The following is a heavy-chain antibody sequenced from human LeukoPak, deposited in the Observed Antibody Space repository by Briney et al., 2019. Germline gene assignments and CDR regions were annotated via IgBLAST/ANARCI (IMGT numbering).Heavy chain of an antibody. V-gene: IGHV3-9*01. CDR1: GFTFDDYA. D-gene: IGHD6-19*01. Sequence: GGSLRLSCAASGFTFDDYAMHWVRQPPGKGLEWVSGISWNSGSIGYADSVKGRFTISRDNAKNSLYLQMNSLRAEDTALYYCAKDRTEQWLVPAWFDPWGQGTLVTVSS. J-gene: IGHJ5*02. CDR2: ISWNSGSI. CDR3: AKDRTEQWLVPAWFDP.